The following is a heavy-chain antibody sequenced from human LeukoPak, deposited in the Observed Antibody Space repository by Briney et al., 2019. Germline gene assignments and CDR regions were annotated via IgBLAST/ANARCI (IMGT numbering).Heavy chain of an antibody. CDR3: AKDRSGSDY. J-gene: IGHJ4*02. CDR2: ISGSGGST. Sequence: QPGGSLRLSCAASGFTFSSYAMSWVRQAPGEGLECVSAISGSGGSTYYAGSVKGRFTISRDNSKNTLYLQMNSLRAEDPAVYYCAKDRSGSDYWGQGTLVTVSS. D-gene: IGHD3-22*01. CDR1: GFTFSSYA. V-gene: IGHV3-23*01.